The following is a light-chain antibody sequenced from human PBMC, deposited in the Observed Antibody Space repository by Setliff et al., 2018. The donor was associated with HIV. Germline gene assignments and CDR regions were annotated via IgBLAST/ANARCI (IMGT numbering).Light chain of an antibody. J-gene: IGLJ6*01. CDR2: EVS. Sequence: QSVLTQPPSASGSPGQSVTISCTGTSSDIGGYNFVSWYQQHPGKTPKLMISEVSKRPSGVPDRFSGSKSGNTASLTVSGLQAEDEADYYCFSYGGNNNRVLGGGTKV. CDR1: SSDIGGYNF. V-gene: IGLV2-8*01. CDR3: FSYGGNNNRV.